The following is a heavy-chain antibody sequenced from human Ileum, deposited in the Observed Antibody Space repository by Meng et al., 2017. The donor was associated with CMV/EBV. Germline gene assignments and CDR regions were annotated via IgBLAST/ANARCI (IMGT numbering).Heavy chain of an antibody. CDR1: GFTFRTYW. Sequence: GGSLRLSCAASGFTFRTYWMSWARQAPGKGLEWVANIKQDGSKKYYVDSVRGRFTISRDNAGNSLYLEMNSLRVEDTAVYYCTRDDKWALDFWGQGTLVTVSS. V-gene: IGHV3-7*01. CDR2: IKQDGSKK. J-gene: IGHJ4*02. D-gene: IGHD1-26*01. CDR3: TRDDKWALDF.